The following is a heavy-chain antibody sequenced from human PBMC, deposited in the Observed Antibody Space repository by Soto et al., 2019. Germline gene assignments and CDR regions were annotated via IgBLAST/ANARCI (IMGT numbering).Heavy chain of an antibody. Sequence: PGGSLRLSCVASGFSFSSYAMNWVRQAPGEGLEWVAIISYDGSEKKYADSVKGRFTISRDNSKDTVYLQMSSLTGNDTAVYYCARDLLAAYSHSGMIDYWGQGSLVTVSS. D-gene: IGHD3-10*01. CDR2: ISYDGSEK. J-gene: IGHJ4*02. CDR3: ARDLLAAYSHSGMIDY. CDR1: GFSFSSYA. V-gene: IGHV3-30*14.